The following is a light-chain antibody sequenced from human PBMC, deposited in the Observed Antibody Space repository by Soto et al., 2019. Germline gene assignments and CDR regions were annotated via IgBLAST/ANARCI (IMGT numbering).Light chain of an antibody. V-gene: IGKV3-15*01. CDR2: GTS. Sequence: EIVMTQSPATLSVSPRERATLSCRASQSVSANLAWYQQKPGQAPRLLIYGTSTRATGLPARFIGSGSGTEFTLTISSLQSEDFAVYYCQQHNNWPLTFGGGTKVEIK. J-gene: IGKJ4*01. CDR1: QSVSAN. CDR3: QQHNNWPLT.